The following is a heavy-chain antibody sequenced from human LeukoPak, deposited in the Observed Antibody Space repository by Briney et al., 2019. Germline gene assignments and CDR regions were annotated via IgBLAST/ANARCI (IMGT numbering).Heavy chain of an antibody. V-gene: IGHV3-23*01. CDR2: IIGSGGDT. J-gene: IGHJ4*02. CDR3: AKAWAAAGTFAS. CDR1: GFTSSSYA. Sequence: GGSLRLPCAASGFTSSSYAMSWVRQAPGKGLEWVSTIIGSGGDTYYADSVKGRFTISRDTSKNTLYLQMKSLRAEDTAVYYCAKAWAAAGTFASWGQGTLVTVSS. D-gene: IGHD6-13*01.